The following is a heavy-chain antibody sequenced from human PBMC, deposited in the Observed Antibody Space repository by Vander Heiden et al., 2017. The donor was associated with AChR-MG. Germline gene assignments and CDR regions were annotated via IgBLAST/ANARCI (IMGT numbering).Heavy chain of an antibody. J-gene: IGHJ5*02. Sequence: QITLTESGPTLVKPTQTLTLTCTFSGFSLGTSGVGVGWIRQPPGKALEWLALIYWDDDKRYIPSLKGRLTITKDTSKNQVVLTMTNMDPWDTATYYCAHRTGSTSGTNWFDPWGQGTLVTVSS. D-gene: IGHD2-2*01. CDR2: IYWDDDK. CDR1: GFSLGTSGVG. CDR3: AHRTGSTSGTNWFDP. V-gene: IGHV2-5*02.